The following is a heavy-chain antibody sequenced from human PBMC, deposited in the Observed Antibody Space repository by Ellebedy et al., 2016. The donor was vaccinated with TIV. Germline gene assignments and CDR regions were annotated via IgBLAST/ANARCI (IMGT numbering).Heavy chain of an antibody. D-gene: IGHD3-9*01. CDR3: AKGGLQYFPVHDYFDS. J-gene: IGHJ4*02. V-gene: IGHV3-23*01. CDR1: GFTFSNFA. Sequence: GESLKISXAASGFTFSNFAMNWVRKAPGKGLQWVSTISSSAGRTYYADSVKGRFTISRDNSKNTLYLQMNSLRVEDTAVYYCAKGGLQYFPVHDYFDSWGQGTLVTVSS. CDR2: ISSSAGRT.